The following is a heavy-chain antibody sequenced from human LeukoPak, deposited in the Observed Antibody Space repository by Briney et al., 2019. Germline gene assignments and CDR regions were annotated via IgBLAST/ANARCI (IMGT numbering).Heavy chain of an antibody. J-gene: IGHJ6*02. CDR3: ARDGRLQPPYFYYGMDV. D-gene: IGHD5-24*01. V-gene: IGHV3-66*01. CDR2: IYSGGST. Sequence: GGSLRLSCAASGFTVSSNYMSWVRQAPGKGLEWVSLIYSGGSTYYADSVEGRFTISRDNSKNTLSLQMNSLRAEDTAVYYCARDGRLQPPYFYYGMDVWGQGTTVTVSS. CDR1: GFTVSSNY.